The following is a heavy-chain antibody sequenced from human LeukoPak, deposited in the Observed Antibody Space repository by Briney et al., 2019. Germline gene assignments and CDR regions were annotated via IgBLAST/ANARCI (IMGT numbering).Heavy chain of an antibody. CDR1: GGTFSSYA. CDR3: ARTTVNFYDSSGYPTYYFDY. CDR2: IIPIFGTA. Sequence: SVKVSCKASGGTFSSYAISWVRQAPGQGLEWMGGIIPIFGTANYAQKFQGRVTITADKSTSTAYMELSSLRSEDTAVYYCARTTVNFYDSSGYPTYYFDYWGQGTLVTVSS. V-gene: IGHV1-69*06. J-gene: IGHJ4*02. D-gene: IGHD3-22*01.